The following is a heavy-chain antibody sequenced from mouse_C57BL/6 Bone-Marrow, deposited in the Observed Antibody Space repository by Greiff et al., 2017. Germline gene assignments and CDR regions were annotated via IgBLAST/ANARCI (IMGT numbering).Heavy chain of an antibody. CDR3: AKHWEGYAMDY. D-gene: IGHD4-1*01. Sequence: EVKLMESGGGLVKPGGSLKLSCAASGFTFSDYGMHWVRQAPEKGLAWVAYISSGSSTIYYADTVKGRFTISRDNAKNTLFLQMTSLRSEDTAMYYCAKHWEGYAMDYWGQGTSVTVSS. CDR2: ISSGSSTI. J-gene: IGHJ4*01. V-gene: IGHV5-17*01. CDR1: GFTFSDYG.